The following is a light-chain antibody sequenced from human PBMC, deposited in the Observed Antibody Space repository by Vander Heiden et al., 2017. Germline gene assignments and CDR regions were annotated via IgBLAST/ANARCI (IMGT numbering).Light chain of an antibody. CDR1: QSVSSY. Sequence: IVFTQSPATLSLSPGERATLSCRASQSVSSYLAWYQQKPGQAPRLLIYDASNRATGIPARFSGSGSGTDFTLTISSLEPEDFAVYYCQQRSNWPTFGQGTRLEIK. J-gene: IGKJ5*01. CDR2: DAS. V-gene: IGKV3-11*01. CDR3: QQRSNWPT.